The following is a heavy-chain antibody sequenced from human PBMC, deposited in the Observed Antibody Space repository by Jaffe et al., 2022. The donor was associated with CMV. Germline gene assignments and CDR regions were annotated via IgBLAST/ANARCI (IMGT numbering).Heavy chain of an antibody. Sequence: QVQLQESGPGLVKPSETLSLTCTVSGGSISSYYWSWIRQPPGKGLEWIGYIYYSGSTNYNPSLKSRVTISVDTSKNQFSLKLSSVTAADTAVYYCARLELTQLGFDPWGQGTLVTVSS. CDR3: ARLELTQLGFDP. CDR1: GGSISSYY. J-gene: IGHJ5*02. V-gene: IGHV4-59*01. CDR2: IYYSGST. D-gene: IGHD1-1*01.